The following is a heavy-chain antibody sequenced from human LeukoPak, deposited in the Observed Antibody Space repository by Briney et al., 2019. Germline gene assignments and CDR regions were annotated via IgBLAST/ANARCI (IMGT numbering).Heavy chain of an antibody. CDR2: IYYSGST. V-gene: IGHV4-39*01. D-gene: IGHD6-19*01. CDR1: GGSISSSSYY. CDR3: ARHKDIAVAGLGYYYYYYMDV. Sequence: SETLSLTCTVSGGSISSSSYYWGWIRQPPGKGLEWIGSIYYSGSTYYNPSLKSRVTISVDTSKNQSSLKLSSVTAADTAVYYCARHKDIAVAGLGYYYYYYMDVWGKGTTVTISS. J-gene: IGHJ6*03.